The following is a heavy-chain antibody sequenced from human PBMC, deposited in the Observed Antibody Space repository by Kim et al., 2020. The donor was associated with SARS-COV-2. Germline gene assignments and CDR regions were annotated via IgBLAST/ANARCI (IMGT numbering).Heavy chain of an antibody. CDR3: ARASIAAVFQH. CDR2: T. Sequence: TDYADHGKGRFTISRDNAKNTLYRQMNSLRAEDTAVYYCARASIAAVFQHWGQGTLVTVSS. D-gene: IGHD6-25*01. V-gene: IGHV3-53*01. J-gene: IGHJ1*01.